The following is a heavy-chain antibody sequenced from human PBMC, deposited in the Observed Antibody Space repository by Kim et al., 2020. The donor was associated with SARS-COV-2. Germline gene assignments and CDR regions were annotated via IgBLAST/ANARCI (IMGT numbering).Heavy chain of an antibody. CDR2: ISGSGGST. Sequence: GGSLRLSCAASGFTFSSYAMSWVRQAPGKGLEWVSAISGSGGSTYYADSVKGRFTISRDNSKNTLYLQMNSLRAEDTAVYYCAKDLGSSSSMWGLIGYWGQGTLVTVSS. CDR3: AKDLGSSSSMWGLIGY. CDR1: GFTFSSYA. J-gene: IGHJ4*02. D-gene: IGHD6-6*01. V-gene: IGHV3-23*01.